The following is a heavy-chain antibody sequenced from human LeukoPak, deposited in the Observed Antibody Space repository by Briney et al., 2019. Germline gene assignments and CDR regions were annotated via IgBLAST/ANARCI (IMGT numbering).Heavy chain of an antibody. V-gene: IGHV3-30*04. D-gene: IGHD3-22*01. Sequence: PGGSLRLSCAASGFTFSIYAMHWVRQAPGKGLEWVAVISYDGSDKYYADSVKGRFTLSRDNAQNSLYLQMNSLRAEDTAVYYCAKGYIRRGGGFTMIRPFDYWGQGTLVTVSS. J-gene: IGHJ4*02. CDR3: AKGYIRRGGGFTMIRPFDY. CDR2: ISYDGSDK. CDR1: GFTFSIYA.